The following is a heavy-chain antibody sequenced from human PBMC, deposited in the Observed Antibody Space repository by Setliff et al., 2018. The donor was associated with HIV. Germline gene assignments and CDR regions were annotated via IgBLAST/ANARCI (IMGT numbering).Heavy chain of an antibody. CDR1: GGSISPYY. CDR2: IYSSGST. J-gene: IGHJ4*02. D-gene: IGHD2-21*02. Sequence: SETLSLTCTVSGGSISPYYWSWIRQPAGKGLEWIGRIYSSGSTNYNPSLRSRVTMSLDTSKMQFSLHLTSVTAADTAVYYCATLDPSGGNFLAYWGQGTLVTVSS. CDR3: ATLDPSGGNFLAY. V-gene: IGHV4-4*07.